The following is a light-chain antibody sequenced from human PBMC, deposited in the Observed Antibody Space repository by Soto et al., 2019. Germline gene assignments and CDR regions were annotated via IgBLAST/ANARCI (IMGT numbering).Light chain of an antibody. CDR3: QQNNNWPLT. Sequence: EIVMTQSPATLSVSPGERATLSCRASQSVSSNLAWYQQKPGQAPRLLIYGASTSATSIPARFSGSGSGTEFPLTISSLQSEDFAVYYCQQNNNWPLTFGGGTKVEIK. CDR1: QSVSSN. V-gene: IGKV3-15*01. CDR2: GAS. J-gene: IGKJ4*01.